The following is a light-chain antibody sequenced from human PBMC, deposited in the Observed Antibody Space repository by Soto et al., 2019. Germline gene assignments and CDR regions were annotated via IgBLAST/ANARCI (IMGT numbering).Light chain of an antibody. J-gene: IGLJ1*01. V-gene: IGLV2-14*01. CDR2: DVT. CDR1: SSDVGGYEY. CDR3: ASITRSSTSV. Sequence: QSALSQPASVSGSPGQSITISCIGTSSDVGGYEYVSWYQHQPDKAPKLIIYDVTNRPSGVSTRFSGSKSGNTASLTISGIQTEDEADYYCASITRSSTSVFGTGTKVTVL.